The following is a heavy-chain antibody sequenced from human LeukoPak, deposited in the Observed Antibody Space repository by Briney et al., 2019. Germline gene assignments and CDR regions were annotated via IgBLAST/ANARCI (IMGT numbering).Heavy chain of an antibody. CDR1: GYTFTSYG. CDR2: ISAYNGNT. D-gene: IGHD6-6*01. J-gene: IGHJ4*02. CDR3: ARGNIAYSSSISDY. Sequence: EASVKVSCKASGYTFTSYGISWVRQAPGQGLEWMGWISAYNGNTNYAQKLQGRVTMTTDTSTSTAYMELRSLRSDDTAVYYCARGNIAYSSSISDYWGQGTLVTVSS. V-gene: IGHV1-18*01.